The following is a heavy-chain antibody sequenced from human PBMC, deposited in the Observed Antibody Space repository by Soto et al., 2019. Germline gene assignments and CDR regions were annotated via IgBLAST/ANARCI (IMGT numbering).Heavy chain of an antibody. CDR1: GGSISGNY. Sequence: QVQLQESGPGLVRPSETLSLTCTVSGGSISGNYWSWIRQPPGRGLEWIGYIYYSGSTYVSPSLKSRVTMSVDTSENQFFLKLRSVTAADTAVHYCARTPIGYCSGGTCSNWFDPWGQGTLVTVSS. J-gene: IGHJ5*02. CDR2: IYYSGST. CDR3: ARTPIGYCSGGTCSNWFDP. D-gene: IGHD2-15*01. V-gene: IGHV4-59*08.